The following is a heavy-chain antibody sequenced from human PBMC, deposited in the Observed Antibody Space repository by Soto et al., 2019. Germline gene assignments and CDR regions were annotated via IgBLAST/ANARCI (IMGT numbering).Heavy chain of an antibody. CDR1: GGSISSYY. CDR3: ARVSSWYASTPAIDY. D-gene: IGHD6-13*01. CDR2: IYYSGST. J-gene: IGHJ4*02. V-gene: IGHV4-59*01. Sequence: SETLSLTCTVSGGSISSYYWSWIRQPPGKGLEWIGYIYYSGSTNYNPSLKSRVTISVDTSKNQFSLKLSSVTAADTAVYYCARVSSWYASTPAIDYWGQGTLVTVSS.